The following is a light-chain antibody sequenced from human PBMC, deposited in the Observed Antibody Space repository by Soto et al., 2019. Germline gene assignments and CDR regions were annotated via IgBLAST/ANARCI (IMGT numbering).Light chain of an antibody. CDR3: QSYDSSLSSYV. CDR1: RSNIGAGYD. V-gene: IGLV1-40*01. J-gene: IGLJ1*01. CDR2: GHS. Sequence: QSVLTQPPSVSGAPGQRVTISCTGSRSNIGAGYDVHWYQQVPGTAPRLLIYGHSNRPSGVPDRSSGSKSVTSASLAITGLQAEDEADYYCQSYDSSLSSYVFGTGTKVTVL.